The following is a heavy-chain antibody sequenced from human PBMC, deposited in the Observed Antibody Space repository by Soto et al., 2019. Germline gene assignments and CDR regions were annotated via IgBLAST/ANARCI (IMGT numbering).Heavy chain of an antibody. CDR1: GFTFSSYG. J-gene: IGHJ4*02. V-gene: IGHV3-33*01. D-gene: IGHD3-22*01. CDR2: IWYDGSNK. CDR3: ARDTYYYDSSGYYYGSYFDY. Sequence: QVQLVESGGGVVQPGRSLRLSCAASGFTFSSYGMHWVRQAPGKGLEWVAVIWYDGSNKYYADSVKGRFTISRDNSKNTLYLQMNSLRAEDTAVYYCARDTYYYDSSGYYYGSYFDYWGQGTLVTVSS.